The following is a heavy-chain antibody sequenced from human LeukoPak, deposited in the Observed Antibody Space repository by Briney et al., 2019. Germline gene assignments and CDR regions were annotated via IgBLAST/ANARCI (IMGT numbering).Heavy chain of an antibody. CDR3: ARGMQQLYHFDS. CDR1: GGSISSYY. CDR2: IYYSGST. V-gene: IGHV4-59*01. J-gene: IGHJ4*02. Sequence: PSETLSLTCAVSGGSISSYYWSWIRQPPGKGLEWIGYIYYSGSTNYNPSLKGRVTISVDTSKNQFSLKLLSVTAADTAVYYCARGMQQLYHFDSWGRGTLVTVSS. D-gene: IGHD6-13*01.